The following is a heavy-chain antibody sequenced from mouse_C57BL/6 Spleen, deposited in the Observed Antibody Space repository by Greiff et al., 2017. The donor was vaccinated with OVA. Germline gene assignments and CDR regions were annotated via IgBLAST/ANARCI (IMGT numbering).Heavy chain of an antibody. D-gene: IGHD2-4*01. Sequence: EVQVVESGGGLVKPGGSLKLSCAASGFTFSSYAMSWVRQTPEKRLEWVATISDGGSYTYYPDNVKGRFTISRDNAKNNLYLQMSHLKSEDTAMYYCARGGDDYVSWFAYWGQGTLVTVSA. CDR2: ISDGGSYT. J-gene: IGHJ3*01. CDR3: ARGGDDYVSWFAY. V-gene: IGHV5-4*01. CDR1: GFTFSSYA.